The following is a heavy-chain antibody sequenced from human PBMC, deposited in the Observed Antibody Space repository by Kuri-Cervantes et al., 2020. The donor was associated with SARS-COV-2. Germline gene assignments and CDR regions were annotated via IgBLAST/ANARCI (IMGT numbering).Heavy chain of an antibody. J-gene: IGHJ6*02. Sequence: GESLKISCAASGFSFSGYWMSWVRQAPGKGLEWVANIKGDGSQKYYVDSVKGRFTISGDNAKNSVYLQMNSLRAEDTAVYYCARQLHYDLCFMDVWGQGTTVTVSS. V-gene: IGHV3-7*05. CDR1: GFSFSGYW. CDR2: IKGDGSQK. CDR3: ARQLHYDLCFMDV. D-gene: IGHD3-3*01.